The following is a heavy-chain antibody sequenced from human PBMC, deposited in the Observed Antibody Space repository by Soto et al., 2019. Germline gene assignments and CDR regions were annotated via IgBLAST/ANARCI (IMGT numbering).Heavy chain of an antibody. V-gene: IGHV3-30*18. J-gene: IGHJ4*02. D-gene: IGHD5-12*01. CDR1: GFTFSSYG. CDR2: ISYDGSNK. CDR3: AKGGSGSLPPGLIDY. Sequence: PGGSLRLSCAASGFTFSSYGMHWVRQAPGKGLEWVAVISYDGSNKYYADSVKGRFTISRDNSKNTLYLQMNSLRAEDTAVYYCAKGGSGSLPPGLIDYWGQGTLVTVSS.